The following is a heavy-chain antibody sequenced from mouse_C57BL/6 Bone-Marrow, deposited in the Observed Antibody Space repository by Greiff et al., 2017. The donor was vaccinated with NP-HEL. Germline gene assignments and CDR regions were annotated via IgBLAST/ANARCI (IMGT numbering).Heavy chain of an antibody. CDR2: IDPEDGDT. V-gene: IGHV14-2*01. D-gene: IGHD3-2*02. CDR3: ARGRSSGYSVYYFDY. J-gene: IGHJ2*01. CDR1: GFNIKDYY. Sequence: VQLQQSGAELVKPGASVKLSCTASGFNIKDYYMHWVKQRPEQGLEWIGRIDPEDGDTKYAQKFQGKATITADTSSNTAYLQLSSLTSEDTAVYYCARGRSSGYSVYYFDYWGQGTTLTVSS.